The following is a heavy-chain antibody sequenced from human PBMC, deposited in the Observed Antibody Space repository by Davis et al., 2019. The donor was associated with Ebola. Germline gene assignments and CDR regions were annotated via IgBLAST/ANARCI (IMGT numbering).Heavy chain of an antibody. J-gene: IGHJ4*02. CDR3: VAGGKLVVPRFDY. CDR1: GFTFDNYA. V-gene: IGHV3-23*01. CDR2: ISGSGHRT. Sequence: GESLKISCAASGFTFDNYAMSWVRQAPGRGLEWVSAISGSGHRTNYAESVEGRFAISRDNSKNTLYLQMNSARAEDSAVFYCVAGGKLVVPRFDYWGQGTLVTVSS. D-gene: IGHD6-6*01.